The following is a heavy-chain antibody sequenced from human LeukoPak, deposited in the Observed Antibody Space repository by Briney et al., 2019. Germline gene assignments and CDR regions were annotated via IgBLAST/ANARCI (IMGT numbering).Heavy chain of an antibody. CDR2: ISDTGGRT. CDR3: AERGVVIRVILVGFHKEAYYFDS. D-gene: IGHD3-22*01. Sequence: GGSLRLSCAVSGITLSNYGMTWVRQAPGKGLEWVAGISDTGGRTNYADSVKGRFTISRDNPKNTLYLQMNSLRAEDTAVYFCAERGVVIRVILVGFHKEAYYFDSWGQGALVTVSS. J-gene: IGHJ4*02. CDR1: GITLSNYG. V-gene: IGHV3-23*01.